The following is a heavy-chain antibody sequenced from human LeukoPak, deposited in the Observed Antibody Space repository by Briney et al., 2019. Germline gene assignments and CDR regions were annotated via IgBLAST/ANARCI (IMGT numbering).Heavy chain of an antibody. Sequence: ASVKVSCKASGYTFTRSGISWVRQAPGEGLECMGWSTAYNGSTNYEQKLQGRVTMTTDTSTSTAYMELRSMRSDDTAVYYCARDRFVVLTYYYYYYMDVWGKGTTVTVSS. V-gene: IGHV1-18*01. J-gene: IGHJ6*03. D-gene: IGHD3-10*01. CDR1: GYTFTRSG. CDR2: STAYNGST. CDR3: ARDRFVVLTYYYYYYMDV.